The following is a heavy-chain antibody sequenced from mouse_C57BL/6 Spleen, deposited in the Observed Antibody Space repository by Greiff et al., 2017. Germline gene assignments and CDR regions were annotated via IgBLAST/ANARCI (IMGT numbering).Heavy chain of an antibody. CDR3: ALYYGNCDWYFDV. J-gene: IGHJ1*03. V-gene: IGHV1-64*01. CDR2: IHPNSGST. CDR1: GYTFTSYW. D-gene: IGHD2-1*01. Sequence: VKLQQPGAELVKPGASVKLSCKASGYTFTSYWMHWVKQRPGQGLEWIGMIHPNSGSTNYNEKFKSKATLTVDKSSSTAYMQLSSLTSEDSAVYYCALYYGNCDWYFDVWGTGTTVTVSS.